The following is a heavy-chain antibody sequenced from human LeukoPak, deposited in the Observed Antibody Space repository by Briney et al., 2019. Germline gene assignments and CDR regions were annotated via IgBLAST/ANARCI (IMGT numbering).Heavy chain of an antibody. CDR2: IIPIFGTA. CDR3: ASTAIVATILYYFDY. V-gene: IGHV1-69*13. J-gene: IGHJ4*02. Sequence: ASVKVSCKASGYTFTSYDINWVRQAPGQGLEWMGGIIPIFGTANYAQKFQGRVTITADESTSTAYMELSSLRSEDTAVYYCASTAIVATILYYFDYWGQGTLVTVSS. CDR1: GYTFTSYD. D-gene: IGHD5-12*01.